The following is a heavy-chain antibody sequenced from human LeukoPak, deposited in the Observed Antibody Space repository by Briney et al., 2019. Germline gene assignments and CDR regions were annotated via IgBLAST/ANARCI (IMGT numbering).Heavy chain of an antibody. J-gene: IGHJ5*02. CDR2: INHSGST. D-gene: IGHD6-13*01. CDR3: AREGVAAAGTWFDP. Sequence: SETLSLTCTVSGGSISYFYWSWIRQPPGKGLEWIGEINHSGSTDYNPSLKSRVTISVDTSKNQFSLKLSSVTAADTAVYYCAREGVAAAGTWFDPWGQGTLVTVSS. CDR1: GGSISYFY. V-gene: IGHV4-34*01.